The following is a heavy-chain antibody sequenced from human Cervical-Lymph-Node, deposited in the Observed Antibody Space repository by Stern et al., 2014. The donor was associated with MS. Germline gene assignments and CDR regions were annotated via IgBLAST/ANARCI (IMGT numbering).Heavy chain of an antibody. CDR2: ISYDGSNK. Sequence: VQLVESGGGVVQPGRSLRLSCAASGFTFSSYGMHWVRQAPGKGLEWVAVISYDGSNKYYADSVKGRFTISRDTSKNTLYLQMNSLRAEDTAVYYCAKDQHSSGWFPYPDAFDIWGQGTMVTVSS. CDR1: GFTFSSYG. CDR3: AKDQHSSGWFPYPDAFDI. J-gene: IGHJ3*02. V-gene: IGHV3-30*18. D-gene: IGHD6-19*01.